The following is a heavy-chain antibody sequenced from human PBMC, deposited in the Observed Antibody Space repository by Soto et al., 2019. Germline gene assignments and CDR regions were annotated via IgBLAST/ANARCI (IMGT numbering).Heavy chain of an antibody. CDR2: ISAGGGNK. V-gene: IGHV3-23*01. J-gene: IGHJ5*02. Sequence: EVQLLESGGGLVQPGGSLRLSCAASGFSFSTYAMSWVRQAPGKGLEWVSGISAGGGNKYYADSVRGRFTISRDNSKNTVNLQISSLRAEDTALYYCAKHSEYQLLSWLDPWGLGTLVTVSS. CDR3: AKHSEYQLLSWLDP. D-gene: IGHD2-2*01. CDR1: GFSFSTYA.